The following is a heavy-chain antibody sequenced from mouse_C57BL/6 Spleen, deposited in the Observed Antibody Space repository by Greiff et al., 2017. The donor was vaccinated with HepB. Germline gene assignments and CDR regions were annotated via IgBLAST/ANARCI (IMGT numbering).Heavy chain of an antibody. CDR3: TRSTVPDY. CDR2: INPSSGYN. CDR1: GYTFTSYT. V-gene: IGHV1-4*01. J-gene: IGHJ2*01. D-gene: IGHD1-1*01. Sequence: VQLQESGAELARPGASVKMSCKASGYTFTSYTMHWVKQRPGKGLEWIGYINPSSGYNKYNQKFKDKATLTADKSSSTAYMQLRSLTSEYSAVYYCTRSTVPDYWAQGTTLTVSS.